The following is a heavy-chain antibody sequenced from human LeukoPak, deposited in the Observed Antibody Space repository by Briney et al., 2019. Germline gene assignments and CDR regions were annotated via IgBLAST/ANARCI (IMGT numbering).Heavy chain of an antibody. J-gene: IGHJ6*02. D-gene: IGHD3-3*01. V-gene: IGHV1-8*01. CDR3: ARAGATIFGADGMDV. CDR1: GYTFTSYD. Sequence: ASVKVSCKASGYTFTSYDINWVRQATGRGLEWMGWMNPNSGNTGYAQKFQGRVTMTRNTSISTAYMELSSLRSEDTAVYYCARAGATIFGADGMDVWGQGTTVTVSS. CDR2: MNPNSGNT.